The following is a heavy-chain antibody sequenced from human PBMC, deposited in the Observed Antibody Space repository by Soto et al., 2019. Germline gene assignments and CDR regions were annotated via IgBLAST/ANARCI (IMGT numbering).Heavy chain of an antibody. D-gene: IGHD3-10*01. Sequence: VSVKASCEASGETYACCDRWWVRQSNGQGLEWMGWMNPNSANTGYAQKFQGRVSMTRDTSINTAYMELSSLRSEDTAIYYCARMPTSGTLHWFDPRGQGILVTLSS. CDR3: ARMPTSGTLHWFDP. CDR1: GETYACCD. CDR2: MNPNSANT. V-gene: IGHV1-8*01. J-gene: IGHJ5*02.